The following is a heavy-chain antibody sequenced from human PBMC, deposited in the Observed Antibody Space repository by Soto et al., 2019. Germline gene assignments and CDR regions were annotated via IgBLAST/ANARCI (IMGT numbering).Heavy chain of an antibody. CDR3: ARDLIPTTVTGGWFDP. CDR2: IIPILGIA. Sequence: QVQLVQSGAEVKKPGSSVKVSCKASGGTFSSYTISWVRQAPGQGLEWMGRIIPILGIANYAQKFQGRVTITADKSTRTAYMELSSLRSEDTAVYYCARDLIPTTVTGGWFDPWGQGTLVTVSS. CDR1: GGTFSSYT. D-gene: IGHD4-4*01. V-gene: IGHV1-69*08. J-gene: IGHJ5*02.